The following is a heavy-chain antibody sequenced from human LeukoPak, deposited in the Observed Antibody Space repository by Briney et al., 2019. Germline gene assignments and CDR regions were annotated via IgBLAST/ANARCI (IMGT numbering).Heavy chain of an antibody. CDR2: ISGSGSST. D-gene: IGHD2-15*01. Sequence: PGGSLRLSCAASGFTFSSYAMNWVRQAPGKGLEWVSGISGSGSSTYYADSVKGRFTISRDNSKNTLYLQMNSLRAEDTAIYYCAKARYCSGGSCYFDYWGQGTLVTVSS. CDR1: GFTFSSYA. V-gene: IGHV3-23*01. CDR3: AKARYCSGGSCYFDY. J-gene: IGHJ4*02.